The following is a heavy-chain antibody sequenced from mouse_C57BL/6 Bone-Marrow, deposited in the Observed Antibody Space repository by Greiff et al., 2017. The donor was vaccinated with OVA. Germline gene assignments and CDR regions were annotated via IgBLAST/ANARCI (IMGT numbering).Heavy chain of an antibody. CDR3: TDHSLTGYFDV. V-gene: IGHV6-3*01. CDR2: IRLKSDNYAT. J-gene: IGHJ1*03. CDR1: GFTFSNYW. Sequence: EVQGVESGGGLVQPGGSMKLSCVASGFTFSNYWMNWVRQSPEKGLEWVAQIRLKSDNYATHYAESVKGRFTISRDDSKSSVYLQMNNLRAEDTGIYYCTDHSLTGYFDVWGTGTTVTVSS. D-gene: IGHD6-2*01.